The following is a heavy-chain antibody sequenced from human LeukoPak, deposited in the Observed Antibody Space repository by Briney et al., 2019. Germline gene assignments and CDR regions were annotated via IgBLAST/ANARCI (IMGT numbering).Heavy chain of an antibody. D-gene: IGHD2-2*03. CDR1: GFTFSSYA. V-gene: IGHV4-39*01. CDR3: ARIRGLGYCSSTSCPGGFDY. CDR2: IYYSGST. J-gene: IGHJ4*02. Sequence: GSLRLSCAASGFTFSSYAMSWVRQAPGKGLEWIGSIYYSGSTYYNPSLKSRVTISVDTSKNQFSLKLSSVTAADTAVYYCARIRGLGYCSSTSCPGGFDYWGQGTLVTVSS.